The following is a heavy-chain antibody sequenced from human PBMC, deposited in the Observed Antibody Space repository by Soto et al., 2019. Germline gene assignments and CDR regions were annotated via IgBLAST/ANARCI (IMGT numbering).Heavy chain of an antibody. D-gene: IGHD3-3*01. J-gene: IGHJ6*02. Sequence: QVQLVQSGAEVKKPGASVKVSCKASGYTFTSYDINWVRQATGQGLEWMGWMNPNSGNTGYAQKFQGRVTMTRNTSISTAYMELSSLRSEDTAVYYCARVGSRITIFGVALRPLGDYYYYGMDVWGQGTTVTVSS. V-gene: IGHV1-8*01. CDR1: GYTFTSYD. CDR2: MNPNSGNT. CDR3: ARVGSRITIFGVALRPLGDYYYYGMDV.